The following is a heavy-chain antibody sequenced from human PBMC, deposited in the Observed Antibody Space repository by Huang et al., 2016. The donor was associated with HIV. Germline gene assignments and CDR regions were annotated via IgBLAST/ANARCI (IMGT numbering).Heavy chain of an antibody. Sequence: QVQLVQSGAEVKKPGASVKVSCRTSGYHFTDYFVHWVRQAPGQGLQGMGSINPLSGVTNYAQKFQGRVTMNRDTSIRTVYMELNRLRSDDTALYYCARTPYSGSHPDYWGQGTLVTVSS. CDR1: GYHFTDYF. D-gene: IGHD2-15*01. CDR2: INPLSGVT. V-gene: IGHV1-2*02. J-gene: IGHJ4*02. CDR3: ARTPYSGSHPDY.